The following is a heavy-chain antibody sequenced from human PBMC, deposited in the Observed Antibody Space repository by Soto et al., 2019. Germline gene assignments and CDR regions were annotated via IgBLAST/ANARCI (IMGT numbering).Heavy chain of an antibody. Sequence: SETLSLTCAVYGDSLSSSYWSWIRQSPGKGLEWIGENNRDGATAYNPSLQSRVTISVDMSKNQLSLRLDSVTAADTAVYYCARMYYDFWSGPEASYGMDVWGQGTTVTVSS. CDR2: NNRDGAT. CDR1: GDSLSSSY. V-gene: IGHV4-34*01. D-gene: IGHD3-3*01. CDR3: ARMYYDFWSGPEASYGMDV. J-gene: IGHJ6*02.